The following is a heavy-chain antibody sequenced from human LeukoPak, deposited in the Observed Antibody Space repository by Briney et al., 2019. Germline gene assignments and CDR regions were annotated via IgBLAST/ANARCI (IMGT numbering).Heavy chain of an antibody. D-gene: IGHD1-1*01. V-gene: IGHV1-18*01. CDR1: GYTFTSYG. CDR3: ASSPKNEYYFDY. CDR2: ISAYNGNT. Sequence: ASVKVSCKASGYTFTSYGISWVRQAPGQGLEWMGWISAYNGNTNYAQKLQGRVTMTTDTSTSTAYMELRSLRSDDTAVYYCASSPKNEYYFDYWGQGTLVTVSS. J-gene: IGHJ4*02.